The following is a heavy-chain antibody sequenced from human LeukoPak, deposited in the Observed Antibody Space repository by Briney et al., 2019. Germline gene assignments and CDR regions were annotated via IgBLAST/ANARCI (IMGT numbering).Heavy chain of an antibody. CDR1: GGSISSFY. CDR3: ARGYSGGYGRFDY. V-gene: IGHV4-59*01. Sequence: SETLSLTCTVSGGSISSFYWSWIRQPPGKGLEWIGYIYYSGNTNYNPSLKNRVTISVDTSKNQFSLKLSSVTAADTAVYYCARGYSGGYGRFDYWGQGTLVTVSS. CDR2: IYYSGNT. D-gene: IGHD1-26*01. J-gene: IGHJ4*02.